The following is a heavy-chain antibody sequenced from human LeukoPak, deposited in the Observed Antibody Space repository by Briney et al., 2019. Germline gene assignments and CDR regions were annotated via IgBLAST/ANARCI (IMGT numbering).Heavy chain of an antibody. CDR3: AKPYISGSYNY. J-gene: IGHJ4*02. Sequence: GALRLSCAASGFAFTTYAMGWVRQAPGKGLEGVSTIISGGSTYYADSVKGRFTISRDNSKNTLYLQMNSLRAEDTAVYYCAKPYISGSYNYWGQGTLVTVSS. CDR2: IISGGST. D-gene: IGHD3-10*01. V-gene: IGHV3-23*01. CDR1: GFAFTTYA.